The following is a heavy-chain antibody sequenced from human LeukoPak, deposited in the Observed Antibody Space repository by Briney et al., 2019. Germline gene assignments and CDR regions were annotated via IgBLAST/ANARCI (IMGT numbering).Heavy chain of an antibody. CDR2: ITPVIDVS. CDR3: ARDEEFQSGLSPYGMDV. V-gene: IGHV1-69*04. J-gene: IGHJ6*02. D-gene: IGHD2-15*01. CDR1: GGSLNSHI. Sequence: SVKVSCKASGGSLNSHIFTWVRQAPGQGLEWMGKITPVIDVSKYAQKFQGRLTITADKSTATVYMELSGLKSDDTAVYYCARDEEFQSGLSPYGMDVWGQGTTVTVSS.